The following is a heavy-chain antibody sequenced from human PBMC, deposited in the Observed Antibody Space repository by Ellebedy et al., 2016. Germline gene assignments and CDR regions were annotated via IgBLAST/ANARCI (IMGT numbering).Heavy chain of an antibody. CDR1: GFTFSNYW. CDR2: IKEDGSEK. J-gene: IGHJ6*02. Sequence: GGSLRLSCAASGFTFSNYWMNWVRQAPGKGLEWVANIKEDGSEKYYVDSVKGRFTISRDNAKNSLYLQMNSLRAEDTAVYHCARGMRVMSYYYGMDVWGQGTTVTVSS. V-gene: IGHV3-7*04. CDR3: ARGMRVMSYYYGMDV. D-gene: IGHD3-16*01.